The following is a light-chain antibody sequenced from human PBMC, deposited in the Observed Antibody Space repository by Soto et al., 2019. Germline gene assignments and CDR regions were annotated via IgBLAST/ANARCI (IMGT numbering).Light chain of an antibody. CDR1: QSSDNY. J-gene: IGKJ2*01. V-gene: IGKV1-39*01. CDR3: QQSYSTPHT. Sequence: DIQMTQSPSSLSASVGDRVTITCRASQSSDNYLNWYQQRPGKAPKALIYAASSLQSGVPSRISGSGSGTDFTLTISGLQPEDIATYYCQQSYSTPHTFGQGTKLEIK. CDR2: AAS.